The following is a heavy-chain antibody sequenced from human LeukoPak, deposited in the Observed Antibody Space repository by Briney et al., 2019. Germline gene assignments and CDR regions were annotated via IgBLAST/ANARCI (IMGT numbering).Heavy chain of an antibody. J-gene: IGHJ4*02. CDR2: ISSSSSYI. Sequence: GGSLRLPCAASGFTFSSYSMNWVRQAPGKGLEWVSSISSSSSYIYYADSVKGRFTISRDNAKNSLYLQMNSLRAEDTAVYYCARGGQSSSWPDYWGQGTLVTVSS. CDR3: ARGGQSSSWPDY. V-gene: IGHV3-21*01. CDR1: GFTFSSYS. D-gene: IGHD6-13*01.